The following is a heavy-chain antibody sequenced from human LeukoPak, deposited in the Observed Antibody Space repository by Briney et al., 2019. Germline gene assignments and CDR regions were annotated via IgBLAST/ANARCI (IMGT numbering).Heavy chain of an antibody. CDR1: GGSFSGYY. J-gene: IGHJ4*02. CDR2: INHSGST. V-gene: IGHV4-34*01. Sequence: SETLSLTCAVYGGSFSGYYWGWIRQPPGKGLEWIGEINHSGSTNYNPSLKSRVTISVDTSKNQFSLKLSSVTAADTAVYYCASGDMDRSYYFDYWGQGTLVTVSS. D-gene: IGHD3-10*01. CDR3: ASGDMDRSYYFDY.